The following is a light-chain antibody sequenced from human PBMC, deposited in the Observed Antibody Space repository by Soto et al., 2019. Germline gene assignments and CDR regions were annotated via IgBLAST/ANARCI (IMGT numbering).Light chain of an antibody. CDR1: SSDVGGYNY. V-gene: IGLV2-14*01. Sequence: QSALTQPASVSASPGQSLTISCTGTSSDVGGYNYVSWYQQHPGKAPKLMIYDVSNRPSGVSNRFSGSKSGNTASLTISGLQAEDEADYYCSSYTSSSTAYVFGTGTKVTVL. CDR3: SSYTSSSTAYV. J-gene: IGLJ1*01. CDR2: DVS.